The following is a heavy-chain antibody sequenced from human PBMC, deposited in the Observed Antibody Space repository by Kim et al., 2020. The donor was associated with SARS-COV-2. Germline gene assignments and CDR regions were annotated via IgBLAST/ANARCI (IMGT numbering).Heavy chain of an antibody. CDR2: ISYDGSNK. J-gene: IGHJ4*02. CDR1: GFTFSSYG. D-gene: IGHD3-3*01. V-gene: IGHV3-30*18. CDR3: AKGAEQYYDFWSGYPNTVYDLDY. Sequence: GGSLRLSCAASGFTFSSYGMHWVRQAPGKGLEWVAVISYDGSNKYYADSVKGRFTISRDNSKNTLYLQMNSLRAEDTAVYYCAKGAEQYYDFWSGYPNTVYDLDYWGQGTLVTVSS.